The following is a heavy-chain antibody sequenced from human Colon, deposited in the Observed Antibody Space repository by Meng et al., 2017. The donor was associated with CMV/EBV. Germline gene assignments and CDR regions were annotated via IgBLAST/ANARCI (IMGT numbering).Heavy chain of an antibody. V-gene: IGHV3-15*01. D-gene: IGHD2-2*01. CDR3: STLKGQVVSSAGY. CDR2: IKSNSAGGTT. CDR1: GFTFSNVW. Sequence: GESLKISCAASGFTFSNVWMSWVRQAPGEGLEWAGRIKSNSAGGTTDYAAPVQGRFTISRDDSKNTLFLQMNSLKTEDTAVYYCSTLKGQVVSSAGYWGQGTLVTVSS. J-gene: IGHJ4*02.